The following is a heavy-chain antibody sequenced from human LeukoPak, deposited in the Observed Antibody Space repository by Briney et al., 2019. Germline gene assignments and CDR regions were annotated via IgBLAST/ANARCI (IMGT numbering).Heavy chain of an antibody. Sequence: SETLSLTCAVSGGSFRGYYSSWIRQPPGKGLEWIGEINHSGSANYIPTLQSRSTLSIDPPKNQCSQILSSVTAADTGVYYCARSAGYSSAGVQGTRVSVSS. D-gene: IGHD6-19*01. V-gene: IGHV4-34*01. CDR2: INHSGSA. J-gene: IGHJ4*02. CDR3: ARSAGYSSA. CDR1: GGSFRGYY.